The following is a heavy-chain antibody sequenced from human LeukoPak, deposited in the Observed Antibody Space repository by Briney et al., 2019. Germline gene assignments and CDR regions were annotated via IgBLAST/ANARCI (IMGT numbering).Heavy chain of an antibody. CDR1: GFTFSSAA. Sequence: GSLRLSCAASGFTFSSAAMTWVRQAAGKGLEWVSLIGSSGGSTYYADSVKGRFTISRDNSKNTLSLQMNSLRVEDTAIYYCAKDIQLSTWGLGTMVTVSS. D-gene: IGHD5-24*01. J-gene: IGHJ3*01. CDR2: IGSSGGST. V-gene: IGHV3-23*01. CDR3: AKDIQLST.